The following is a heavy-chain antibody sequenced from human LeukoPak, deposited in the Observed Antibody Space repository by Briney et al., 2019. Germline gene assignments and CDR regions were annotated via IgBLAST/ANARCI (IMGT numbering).Heavy chain of an antibody. Sequence: GGSLRLSCTASGFTFNNYAMSWVRQAPGKGLEWVSTISGGGRNTYYADSVKGRFTISRDNSKNTLDLQMNSLTAEDTAVYYCARERPYGMDVWGQGTTVTVSS. CDR1: GFTFNNYA. J-gene: IGHJ6*02. V-gene: IGHV3-23*01. CDR3: ARERPYGMDV. CDR2: ISGGGRNT.